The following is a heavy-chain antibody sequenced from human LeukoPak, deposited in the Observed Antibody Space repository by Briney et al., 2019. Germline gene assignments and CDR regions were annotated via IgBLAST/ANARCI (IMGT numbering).Heavy chain of an antibody. Sequence: GGSLRLSCAASGFTFSSYAMSWVRQAPGKGLEWVSGISWNSGSIGYADSVKGRFTISRDNAKNSLYLQMNSLRAEDTALYYCAKDEKAVAGILVYWGQGTLVTVSS. CDR3: AKDEKAVAGILVY. CDR2: ISWNSGSI. V-gene: IGHV3-9*01. CDR1: GFTFSSYA. J-gene: IGHJ4*02. D-gene: IGHD6-19*01.